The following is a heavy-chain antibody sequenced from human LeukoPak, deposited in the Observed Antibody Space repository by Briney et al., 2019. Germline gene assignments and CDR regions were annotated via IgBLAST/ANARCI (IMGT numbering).Heavy chain of an antibody. V-gene: IGHV1-18*01. J-gene: IGHJ5*02. CDR1: GYTFDSCG. Sequence: GASVKVSCKASGYTFDSCGITWVRQAPGQGLEWMGWICVYSGETDSAQNVKGRVTMTTDTSTTTAYLELRGLTSDDTAVYYCARGASGWYWLDPWGQGTLVIVSA. CDR2: ICVYSGET. CDR3: ARGASGWYWLDP. D-gene: IGHD6-19*01.